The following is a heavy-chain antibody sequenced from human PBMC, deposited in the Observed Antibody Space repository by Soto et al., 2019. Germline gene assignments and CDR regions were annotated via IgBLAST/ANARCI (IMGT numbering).Heavy chain of an antibody. CDR2: ISYDGSNK. J-gene: IGHJ6*02. V-gene: IGHV3-30*18. Sequence: GRALRLSCAASGFTVSIYGMHWVRQAPGKGLEWVAVISYDGSNKYYADSVKGRFTISRDNSKNTLYLQMNSLRAEDTAVYYCAKGRIPTGRQGYYYYGMDVWGQGTTVTASS. CDR1: GFTVSIYG. D-gene: IGHD4-17*01. CDR3: AKGRIPTGRQGYYYYGMDV.